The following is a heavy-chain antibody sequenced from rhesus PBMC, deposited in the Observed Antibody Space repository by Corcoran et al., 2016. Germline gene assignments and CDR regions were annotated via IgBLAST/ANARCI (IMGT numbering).Heavy chain of an antibody. Sequence: EVQLVETGGGLVQPGGSLKLSCAASGFTFSSYGMSWVRQAPGKGLEWVSAINSGGGSTYYADSGKGRFTISRDNSKNTLSLQMNSLRAEDTAVYYCAKEIYSGSYYYFDYWGQGVLVTVSS. V-gene: IGHV3S5*01. CDR3: AKEIYSGSYYYFDY. CDR2: INSGGGST. J-gene: IGHJ4*01. CDR1: GFTFSSYG. D-gene: IGHD3-16*01.